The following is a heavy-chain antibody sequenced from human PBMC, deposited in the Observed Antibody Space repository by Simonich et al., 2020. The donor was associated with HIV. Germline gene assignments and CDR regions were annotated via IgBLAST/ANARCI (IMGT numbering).Heavy chain of an antibody. Sequence: EVQLVESGGGFVQPGGSLRLSFAASGFTFSSYWLHWVGQAPGKGVVWVARISRDGSSTSYADSVKGRFTISRDNAKNTLYLQMNSLRAEDTGVYYCARASGFDPWGQGTLVTVSS. V-gene: IGHV3-74*01. J-gene: IGHJ5*02. CDR2: ISRDGSST. CDR3: ARASGFDP. CDR1: GFTFSSYW.